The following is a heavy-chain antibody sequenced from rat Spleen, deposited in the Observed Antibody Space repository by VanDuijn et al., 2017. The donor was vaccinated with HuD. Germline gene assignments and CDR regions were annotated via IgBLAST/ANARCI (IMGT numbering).Heavy chain of an antibody. Sequence: QVQLKESGPGLVQPSQTLALTCTVSGFSLFPNSFHWVRQPPGKGLEWMGGIWGDGSTDYNSVFKSQLSIRRDTSKSQVFLKMNSLQTGDTAVYFCTCDGYYWGQGVMVTVSS. CDR1: GFSLFPNS. J-gene: IGHJ2*01. D-gene: IGHD1-12*03. CDR2: IWGDGST. V-gene: IGHV2-1*01. CDR3: TCDGYY.